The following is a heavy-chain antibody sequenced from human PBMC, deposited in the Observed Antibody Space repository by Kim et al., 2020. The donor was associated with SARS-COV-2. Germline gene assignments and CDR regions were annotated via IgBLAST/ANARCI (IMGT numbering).Heavy chain of an antibody. CDR3: ARGYGDYGY. CDR1: GFTFNDFY. V-gene: IGHV3-11*05. D-gene: IGHD4-17*01. Sequence: GGSLRLSCTASGFTFNDFYMSWIRQAPGKGLEWVSYISGGERRNTNYADSVKGRFTISRDTAKNSLYLEMNSLRADDTAVYYCARGYGDYGYWGQGTLVTVS. CDR2: ISGGERRNT. J-gene: IGHJ4*02.